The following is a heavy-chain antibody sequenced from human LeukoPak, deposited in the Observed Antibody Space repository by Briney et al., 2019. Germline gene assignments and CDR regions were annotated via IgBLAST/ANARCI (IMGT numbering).Heavy chain of an antibody. Sequence: SVKVSCKASGGTFSSYAITWVRQAPGQGLEWMGRIIPILGIANYAQKFQGRVTIIADKSTSTAYVELSSLRSEDTAVYYCARDLYSGHEGNAFDIWGQGTMVTVSS. J-gene: IGHJ3*02. CDR2: IIPILGIA. V-gene: IGHV1-69*04. CDR1: GGTFSSYA. CDR3: ARDLYSGHEGNAFDI. D-gene: IGHD5-12*01.